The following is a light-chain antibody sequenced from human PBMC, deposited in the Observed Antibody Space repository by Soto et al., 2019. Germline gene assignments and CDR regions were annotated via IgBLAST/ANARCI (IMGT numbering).Light chain of an antibody. V-gene: IGKV3-20*01. J-gene: IGKJ1*01. CDR1: QTFSSSY. CDR3: QQYGRSPWT. Sequence: DIVLTQSPGTLSLSPGEGGTLSCRASQTFSSSYLAWYQQKPGQAPRLLIYGASSRATGIPDRFSGSGSGTDFTLTITRLEPEDSAVYYCQQYGRSPWTFGQGTKVEIK. CDR2: GAS.